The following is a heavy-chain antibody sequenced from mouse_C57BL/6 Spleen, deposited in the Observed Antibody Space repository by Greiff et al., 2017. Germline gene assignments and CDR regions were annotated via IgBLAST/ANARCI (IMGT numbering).Heavy chain of an antibody. Sequence: QVHVKQPGAELVKPGASVKLSCKASGYTFTSYWMNWVRRRPGQGLEWIGMIHPNSGSTNYNEKFKSKATLTVDKSSSTAYMQLSSLTSEDSAVYYCASTGNYFDYWGQGTTLTVSS. V-gene: IGHV1-64*01. CDR1: GYTFTSYW. CDR3: ASTGNYFDY. D-gene: IGHD4-1*01. J-gene: IGHJ2*01. CDR2: IHPNSGST.